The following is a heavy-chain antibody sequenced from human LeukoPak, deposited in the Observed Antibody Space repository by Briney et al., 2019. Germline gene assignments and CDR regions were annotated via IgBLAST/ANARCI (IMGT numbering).Heavy chain of an antibody. D-gene: IGHD3-10*01. Sequence: SETLSLTCAAYGWSFSGYYLRWIRQPPGKGLEWMGEINHSGSTNYNPSLKSRLTISVDTSKNQFPLKLSSVTAADTAVYYCARVAYYGSGSYYYCGMDVWGQGATVTVSS. CDR2: INHSGST. V-gene: IGHV4-34*01. CDR1: GWSFSGYY. CDR3: ARVAYYGSGSYYYCGMDV. J-gene: IGHJ6*02.